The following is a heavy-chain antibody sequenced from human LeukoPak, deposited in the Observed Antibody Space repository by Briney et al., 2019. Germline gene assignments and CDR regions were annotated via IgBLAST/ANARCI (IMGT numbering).Heavy chain of an antibody. D-gene: IGHD4-23*01. Sequence: PSETLSLTCAVYGGSFSGYYWSWIRQPPGEGLEWIGEINHSGSTNYNPSLKSRVTISVDTSKNQFSLKLSSVTAADTAVYYCARGAGDYGGNPEYGMDVWGQGTTVTVSS. V-gene: IGHV4-34*01. CDR1: GGSFSGYY. CDR3: ARGAGDYGGNPEYGMDV. J-gene: IGHJ6*02. CDR2: INHSGST.